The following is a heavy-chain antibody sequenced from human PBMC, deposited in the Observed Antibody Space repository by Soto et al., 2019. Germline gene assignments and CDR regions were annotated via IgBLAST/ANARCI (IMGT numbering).Heavy chain of an antibody. D-gene: IGHD3-10*01. CDR2: ILDDGNNK. Sequence: QVQLVESGGGVVQPGRSLRLSCAASGFTFSNYIMHWVRQAPGKGLEWVAFILDDGNNKYYADSVKGRFTISRYNAKNTLYLQMNSLRTEDTAVYYCARDDEGGSYCDLGYWGQGTLVTVSS. CDR1: GFTFSNYI. V-gene: IGHV3-30-3*01. J-gene: IGHJ4*02. CDR3: ARDDEGGSYCDLGY.